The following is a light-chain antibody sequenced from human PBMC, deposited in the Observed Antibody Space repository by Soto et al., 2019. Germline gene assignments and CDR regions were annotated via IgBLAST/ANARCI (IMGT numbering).Light chain of an antibody. CDR3: SSYTSGTTPYV. Sequence: QSALTQPASVSGSPGQSITISCTGDSSDVGGYNYVSWYQQHPGKAPRLMVYEVNNRPSGVSDRFSGSKSGSTASLAISGLQAEDEADYYCSSYTSGTTPYVFGTGTKATVL. V-gene: IGLV2-14*01. CDR2: EVN. CDR1: SSDVGGYNY. J-gene: IGLJ1*01.